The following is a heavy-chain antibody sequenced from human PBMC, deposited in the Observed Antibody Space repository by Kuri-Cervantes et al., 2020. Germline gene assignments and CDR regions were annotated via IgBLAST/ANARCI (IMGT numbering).Heavy chain of an antibody. CDR2: ISHSGNT. J-gene: IGHJ5*02. D-gene: IGHD2-2*01. CDR3: ARDNIVVVPAASGGFDP. V-gene: IGHV4-38-2*02. CDR1: GYSVNSAYY. Sequence: GSLRLSCTVSGYSVNSAYYWGWIRQPPGKGLEWIASISHSGNTYYIPSLKSRLTISLDMSNNQFSLGLRSVTAADTAVYYCARDNIVVVPAASGGFDPWGQGTLVTVSS.